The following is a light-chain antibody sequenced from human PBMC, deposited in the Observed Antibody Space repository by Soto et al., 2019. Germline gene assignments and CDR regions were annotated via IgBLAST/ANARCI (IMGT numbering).Light chain of an antibody. CDR3: QQYGGPPPIT. CDR2: GAS. V-gene: IGKV3-20*01. Sequence: DIVLTQSPGTLSLSPGERASLSSGASQKIRSRYLAWYLQKPGQDPCLLIYGASSRVTGMPARFSGSGSGTAFTTPTSRLEPEDFAVSYCQQYGGPPPITFGQGTRLET. CDR1: QKIRSRY. J-gene: IGKJ5*01.